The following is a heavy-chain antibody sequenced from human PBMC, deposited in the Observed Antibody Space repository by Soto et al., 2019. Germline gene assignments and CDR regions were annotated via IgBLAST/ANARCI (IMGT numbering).Heavy chain of an antibody. CDR1: GYSFTSYW. CDR3: AITPSGYCSSTSCYVFDY. V-gene: IGHV5-51*01. CDR2: IYPGDSDT. J-gene: IGHJ4*02. Sequence: GESLKISCKGSGYSFTSYWIGWVRQMPGKGLEWMGIIYPGDSDTRYSPSFQGQVTISADKSISTAYLQWSSLKASDTAMYYCAITPSGYCSSTSCYVFDYWGQGTLVTVSS. D-gene: IGHD2-2*01.